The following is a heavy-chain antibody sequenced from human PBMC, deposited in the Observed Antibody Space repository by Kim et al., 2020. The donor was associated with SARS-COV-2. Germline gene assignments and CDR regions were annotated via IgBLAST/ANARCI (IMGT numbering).Heavy chain of an antibody. Sequence: SETLSLTCTVSGGAISSSSPYWVWIRKPPGKGLEFIGYCYTDGSTFFNPSIRSRLTMSQDTSKNQFSLRLSSVTAADTAGYYCTKLRAWSNTLDVWGLGT. CDR2: CYTDGST. V-gene: IGHV4-39*01. CDR3: TKLRAWSNTLDV. D-gene: IGHD2-15*01. J-gene: IGHJ3*01. CDR1: GGAISSSSPY.